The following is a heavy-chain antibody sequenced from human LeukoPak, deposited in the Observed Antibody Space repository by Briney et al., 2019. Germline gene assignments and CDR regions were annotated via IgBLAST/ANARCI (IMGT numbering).Heavy chain of an antibody. J-gene: IGHJ6*03. D-gene: IGHD5-18*01. Sequence: ASVKVSCKASGGTFSSYAISWVRQAPGQGLEWMGGIIPIFGTANYAQKFQGRVTITADKSTSTAYMELSSLRSEDTAVYYCARGGYSYGPGYYYYMDVWGKGTTVTVSS. CDR3: ARGGYSYGPGYYYYMDV. CDR2: IIPIFGTA. CDR1: GGTFSSYA. V-gene: IGHV1-69*06.